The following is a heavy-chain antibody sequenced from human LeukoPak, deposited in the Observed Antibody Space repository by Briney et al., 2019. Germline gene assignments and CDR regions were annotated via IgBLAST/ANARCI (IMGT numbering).Heavy chain of an antibody. D-gene: IGHD2-2*01. CDR3: ARDQTVVPAATRYYYYYGMYV. CDR2: IYYSGST. CDR1: GGSISSYY. V-gene: IGHV4-59*01. Sequence: PSETLSLTCTVSGGSISSYYWSWIRQPPGKGLEWIGYIYYSGSTNYNPSLKSRVTISVDTSKNQFSLELSSVTAADTAVYYCARDQTVVPAATRYYYYYGMYVWGQGTTVTVSS. J-gene: IGHJ6*02.